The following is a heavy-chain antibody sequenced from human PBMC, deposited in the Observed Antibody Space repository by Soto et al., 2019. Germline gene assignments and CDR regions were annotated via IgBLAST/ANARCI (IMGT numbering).Heavy chain of an antibody. J-gene: IGHJ4*02. Sequence: GGSLRFSCAASGFTFSSYNMNWVRQAPGKGLEWVSSISSSSSYIYYADSVKGRFTISRDNAKNSLYLQMNSLRAEDTAVYYCARDLSSGWYLGYWGQGTLVTVSS. CDR3: ARDLSSGWYLGY. CDR1: GFTFSSYN. CDR2: ISSSSSYI. D-gene: IGHD6-19*01. V-gene: IGHV3-21*01.